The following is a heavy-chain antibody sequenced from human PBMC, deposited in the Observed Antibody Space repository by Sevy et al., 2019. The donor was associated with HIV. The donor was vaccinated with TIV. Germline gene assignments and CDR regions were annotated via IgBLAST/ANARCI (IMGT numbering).Heavy chain of an antibody. V-gene: IGHV3-74*01. D-gene: IGHD2-2*01. J-gene: IGHJ6*02. Sequence: GGSLRLSCVAPGFSFSNYWMHWVRQAPGKGLVWVSRINSDRSSTRYAYSVKGRFTISREDAQNTRFMQMNSLTDEDTGLYYFARGPLNIVVVPAESVSSPNGYYDGMDVWGQGTTVTVSS. CDR3: ARGPLNIVVVPAESVSSPNGYYDGMDV. CDR1: GFSFSNYW. CDR2: INSDRSST.